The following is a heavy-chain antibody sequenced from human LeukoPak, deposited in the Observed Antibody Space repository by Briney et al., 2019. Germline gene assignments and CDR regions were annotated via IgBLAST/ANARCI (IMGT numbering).Heavy chain of an antibody. V-gene: IGHV4-61*01. J-gene: IGHJ5*02. CDR3: ARDERYCSGGSCHGHWFDP. D-gene: IGHD2-15*01. CDR1: GGSASSGSYY. CDR2: IYYSGST. Sequence: PSETLSLTCTVSGGSASSGSYYWSWIRQPPGKGLEWIGYIYYSGSTNYNPSLKSRVTISVDTSKNQFSLKLSSVTAADTAVYYCARDERYCSGGSCHGHWFDPWGQGTLVTVSS.